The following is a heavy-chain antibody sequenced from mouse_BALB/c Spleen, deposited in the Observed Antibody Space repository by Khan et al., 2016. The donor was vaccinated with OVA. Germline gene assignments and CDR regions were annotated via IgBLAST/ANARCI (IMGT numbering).Heavy chain of an antibody. CDR2: INPYNGDT. J-gene: IGHJ2*01. CDR3: ARSSYYGNYFDY. V-gene: IGHV1-20*02. CDR1: GYSFTGYF. D-gene: IGHD2-10*01. Sequence: VQLQQSGPELVKPGASVKISCKASGYSFTGYFMNWVMRSHGKSLEWIGRINPYNGDTFYNQKFKGKATLTVDKSSSTAHMELRSLASEDSAVYYCARSSYYGNYFDYWGQGTTLTVSS.